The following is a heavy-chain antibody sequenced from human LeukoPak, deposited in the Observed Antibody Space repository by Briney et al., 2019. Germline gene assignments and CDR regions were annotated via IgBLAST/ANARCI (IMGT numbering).Heavy chain of an antibody. CDR3: TTAPTTVTTGPFDY. CDR2: IKSKTDGGTT. V-gene: IGHV3-15*01. CDR1: GFTFSNAW. J-gene: IGHJ4*02. Sequence: GGSLRLSCAASGFTFSNAWMSWVRQAPGKGLEWVGRIKSKTDGGTTDYAAPVKGRFIISRDDSKNTLYLQMNSLKTEDTAVYYCTTAPTTVTTGPFDYWGQGTLVTVSS. D-gene: IGHD4-17*01.